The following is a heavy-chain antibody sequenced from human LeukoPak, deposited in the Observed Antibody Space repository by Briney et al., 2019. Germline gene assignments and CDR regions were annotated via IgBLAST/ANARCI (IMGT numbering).Heavy chain of an antibody. V-gene: IGHV4-34*01. D-gene: IGHD4-17*01. J-gene: IGHJ6*03. Sequence: SETLSLTCAVYGGSFSGYYWSWIRQPPGKGLEWIGEINHSGGTNYNPSLKSRVTISVDTSKNQFSLKLSSVTAADTAVYYCARGKLTTAYYYYYYYMDVWGKGTTVTVSS. CDR1: GGSFSGYY. CDR3: ARGKLTTAYYYYYYYMDV. CDR2: INHSGGT.